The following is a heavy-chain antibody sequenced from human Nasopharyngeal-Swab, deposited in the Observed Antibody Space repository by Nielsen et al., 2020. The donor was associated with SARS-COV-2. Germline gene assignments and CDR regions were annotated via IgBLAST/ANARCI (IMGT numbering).Heavy chain of an antibody. CDR2: IYYSGST. D-gene: IGHD2-2*01. CDR3: AKIVVVPAAGVFSYYYYMDV. V-gene: IGHV4-59*01. Sequence: SETLSLTCTVSGGSISSYYWSWIRQPPGKGLERIGYIYYSGSTNYNPSLKSRVTISVDTSKNQFSLKLSSVTAADTAVYYCAKIVVVPAAGVFSYYYYMDVWGKGTTVTVSS. CDR1: GGSISSYY. J-gene: IGHJ6*03.